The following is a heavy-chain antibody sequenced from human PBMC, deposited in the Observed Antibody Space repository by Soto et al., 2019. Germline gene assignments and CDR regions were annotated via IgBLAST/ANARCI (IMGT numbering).Heavy chain of an antibody. Sequence: EVQLVDSGGDLVKPGGSLRLSCAASVFTLSNAWMSWVRQAPGKGLEWVGRIKSKTDGGAIDYAAHVKGRFTISRDDSRNMLFLQMNSLKTEDTAVYYCTSRPGGIFDYWGQGTLVTVSS. CDR1: VFTLSNAW. J-gene: IGHJ4*02. D-gene: IGHD3-16*01. CDR2: IKSKTDGGAI. CDR3: TSRPGGIFDY. V-gene: IGHV3-15*07.